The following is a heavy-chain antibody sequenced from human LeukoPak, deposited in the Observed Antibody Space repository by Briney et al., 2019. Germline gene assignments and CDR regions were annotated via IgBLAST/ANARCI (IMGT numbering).Heavy chain of an antibody. CDR2: IYHSGST. Sequence: QTSQTLSLTCAVSGGSISSGGYSWSWIRQPPGKGLEWIGYIYHSGSTYYNPSLKSRVTISVDRSKNQFSLKLSSVTAADTAVYYCARDTSSWGHDFDYWGQGTLVTVSS. D-gene: IGHD6-13*01. J-gene: IGHJ4*02. CDR1: GGSISSGGYS. CDR3: ARDTSSWGHDFDY. V-gene: IGHV4-30-2*01.